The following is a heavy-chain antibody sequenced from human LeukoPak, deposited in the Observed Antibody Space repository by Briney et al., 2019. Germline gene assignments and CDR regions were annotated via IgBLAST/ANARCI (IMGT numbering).Heavy chain of an antibody. V-gene: IGHV3-30-3*01. CDR2: ISYDGSNK. CDR1: GFTFSSYA. Sequence: PGGSLRLSCAASGFTFSSYAMHWVRQAPGKGLEWVAVISYDGSNKYYADSVKGRFTISRDNSKNTLYLQMNSLRAEDTAVYYCARGSCSSTSCYRHGMDVWGQGTTATVSS. D-gene: IGHD2-2*01. CDR3: ARGSCSSTSCYRHGMDV. J-gene: IGHJ6*02.